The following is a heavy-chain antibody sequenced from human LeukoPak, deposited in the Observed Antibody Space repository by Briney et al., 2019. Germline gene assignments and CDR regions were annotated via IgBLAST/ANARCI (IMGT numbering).Heavy chain of an antibody. Sequence: GESLKISCKGSGYSITSYWIGWVRQMPGKGLEWMGIIYPGDSDTRYSPSFQGQVTISADKSISTAYLQWSSLKASDTAMYYCARRYCSGGSCYSSFDPWGQGTLVTVSS. D-gene: IGHD2-15*01. CDR2: IYPGDSDT. CDR3: ARRYCSGGSCYSSFDP. J-gene: IGHJ5*02. V-gene: IGHV5-51*01. CDR1: GYSITSYW.